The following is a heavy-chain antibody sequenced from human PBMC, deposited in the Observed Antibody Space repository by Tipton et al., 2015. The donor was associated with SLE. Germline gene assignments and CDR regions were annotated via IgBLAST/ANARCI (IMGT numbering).Heavy chain of an antibody. V-gene: IGHV4-34*01. CDR3: ARGPEGYFDY. CDR2: INHSGST. J-gene: IGHJ4*02. CDR1: GGSFSGYY. Sequence: TLSLTCAVYGGSFSGYYWSWIRQPPGKGLEWIGEINHSGSTNYNPSLKSRVTISVDTSKNQFSLKLSSATAADTAVYYCARGPEGYFDYWGQGTLVTVSS.